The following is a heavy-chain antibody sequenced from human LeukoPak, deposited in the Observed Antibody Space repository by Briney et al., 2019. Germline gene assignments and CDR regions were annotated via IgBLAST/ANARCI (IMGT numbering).Heavy chain of an antibody. CDR3: ARGQPYYYDSRGYSVPHD. D-gene: IGHD3-22*01. V-gene: IGHV3-53*01. CDR2: IYSVGTT. J-gene: IGHJ4*02. CDR1: GFIVSSVY. Sequence: GGSLRLSCAASGFIVSSVYMSWVRQAPGKGLEWVSLIYSVGTTYYADSVKGRFIISRDDSKNTLYLQMNSLRAEDTAVYYCARGQPYYYDSRGYSVPHDWGQGTLVTVSS.